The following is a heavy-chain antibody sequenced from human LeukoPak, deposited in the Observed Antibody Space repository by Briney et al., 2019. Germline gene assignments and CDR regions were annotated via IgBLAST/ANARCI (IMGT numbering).Heavy chain of an antibody. CDR1: GFTFDDYA. J-gene: IGHJ4*02. D-gene: IGHD3-3*01. CDR3: ARDRPIFGVVITNFDY. Sequence: GGSLRLSCAASGFTFDDYAMHWVRQAPGKGLEWVSGISWNSGSIGYADSVKGRFTISRDNAKNSLYLQMNSLRAEDTAVYYCARDRPIFGVVITNFDYWGQGTLVTVSS. V-gene: IGHV3-9*01. CDR2: ISWNSGSI.